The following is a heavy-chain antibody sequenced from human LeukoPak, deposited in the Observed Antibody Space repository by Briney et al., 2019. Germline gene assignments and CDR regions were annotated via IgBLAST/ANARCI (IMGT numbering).Heavy chain of an antibody. CDR1: GYTFTGYY. J-gene: IGHJ6*02. CDR3: ARVPGIAARYYYYYYGMDV. D-gene: IGHD6-13*01. CDR2: INPNSGGT. Sequence: GASVKVSCKASGYTFTGYYMHWVRQAPGQGLEWMGWINPNSGGTNYAQKFQGRVTMTRDTSISTACMELSRLRSDDTAVYYCARVPGIAARYYYYYYGMDVWGQGTTVTVSS. V-gene: IGHV1-2*02.